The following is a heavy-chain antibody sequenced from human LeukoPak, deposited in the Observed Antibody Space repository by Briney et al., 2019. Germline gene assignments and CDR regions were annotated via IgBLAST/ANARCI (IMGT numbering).Heavy chain of an antibody. CDR2: ICSSCGNT. V-gene: IGHV3-23*01. CDR3: AKGKNGDYAPSHE. Sequence: GGSLRLSCAASGFTFSNYAMSWVRQAPGKGLEWVSAICSSCGNTYYADSVKGRFTISRDNSKDTLYLQMNSLRVEDTAVFYCAKGKNGDYAPSHEWGQGTLVTVSS. CDR1: GFTFSNYA. D-gene: IGHD4-17*01. J-gene: IGHJ4*02.